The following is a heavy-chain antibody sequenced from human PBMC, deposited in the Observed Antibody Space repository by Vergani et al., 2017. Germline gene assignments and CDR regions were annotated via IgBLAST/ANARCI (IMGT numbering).Heavy chain of an antibody. Sequence: EMQLLESGGGLVQPGGSLRLSCVTSEVSVSKYAMSWVRQTPGKGLEWVATISSGGGDIFYADSVKGRFTISRDNSKNTLFLQMNSLKDEDTAVYYCTTAWGLYYLHGEYFQYWGRGTLVSVSS. V-gene: IGHV3-23*01. CDR3: TTAWGLYYLHGEYFQY. J-gene: IGHJ1*01. D-gene: IGHD3-10*01. CDR2: ISSGGGDI. CDR1: EVSVSKYA.